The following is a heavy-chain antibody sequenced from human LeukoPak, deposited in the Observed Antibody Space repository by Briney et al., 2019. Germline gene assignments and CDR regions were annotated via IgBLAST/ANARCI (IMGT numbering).Heavy chain of an antibody. CDR1: GFTFSDYY. Sequence: GGSLRLSCAASGFTFSDYYMSWIRQAPGKGLEWVSYISSSGSTIYYADSVRGRFTISRDNAKMSLFLQMNSLRAEDTAVYYCARDNGVVHGVYYMDVWGKGTTVAVS. V-gene: IGHV3-11*04. CDR2: ISSSGSTI. D-gene: IGHD3-3*01. J-gene: IGHJ6*03. CDR3: ARDNGVVHGVYYMDV.